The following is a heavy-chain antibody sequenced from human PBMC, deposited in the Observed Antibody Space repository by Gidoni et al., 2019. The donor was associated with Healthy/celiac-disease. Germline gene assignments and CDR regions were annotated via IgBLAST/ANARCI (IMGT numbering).Heavy chain of an antibody. CDR2: INPSGST. CDR1: GGSFRGYY. D-gene: IGHD1-26*01. J-gene: IGHJ6*03. V-gene: IGHV4-34*01. Sequence: QVQLQQWGAGLLKPSETLSLTCAVYGGSFRGYYWSWIRPPPGKGLEWIGEINPSGSTNYNPSRKSRVTISVDTSKNQFSLKLSSVTAADTAVYYCARGREGVGATISYYMDVWGKGTTVTVSS. CDR3: ARGREGVGATISYYMDV.